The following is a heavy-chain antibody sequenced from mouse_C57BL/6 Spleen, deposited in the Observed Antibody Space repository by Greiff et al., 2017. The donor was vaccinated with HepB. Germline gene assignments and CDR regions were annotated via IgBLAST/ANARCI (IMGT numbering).Heavy chain of an antibody. CDR2: IYPGDGDT. J-gene: IGHJ2*01. V-gene: IGHV1-82*01. CDR3: ARDYYGSSYVEYYFDY. D-gene: IGHD1-1*01. Sequence: QVQLKQSGPELVKPGASVKISCKASGYAFSSSWMNWVKQRPGKGLEWIGRIYPGDGDTNYNGKFKGKATLTADKSSSTAYMQLSSLTSEDSAVYFCARDYYGSSYVEYYFDYWGQGTTLTVSS. CDR1: GYAFSSSW.